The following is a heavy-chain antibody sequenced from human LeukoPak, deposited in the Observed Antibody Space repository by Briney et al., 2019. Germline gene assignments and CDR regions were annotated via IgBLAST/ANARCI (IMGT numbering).Heavy chain of an antibody. CDR3: ARARAGQDAFDI. CDR1: GGTFSSYA. CDR2: IIPIFGTA. Sequence: GTSVKVSCKASGGTFSSYAIGWVLQAPGQGLEWMGGIIPIFGTANYAQKLQGRVTITTDEFTSTAYMELSSLRSEDTAVYYCARARAGQDAFDIWGQGTMVTVSS. V-gene: IGHV1-69*05. D-gene: IGHD6-19*01. J-gene: IGHJ3*02.